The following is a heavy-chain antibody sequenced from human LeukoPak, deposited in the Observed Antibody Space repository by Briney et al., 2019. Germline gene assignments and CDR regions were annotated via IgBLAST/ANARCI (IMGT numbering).Heavy chain of an antibody. V-gene: IGHV4-34*01. D-gene: IGHD3-10*01. CDR3: ARGPLWFGELFHDY. CDR2: INHSGST. CDR1: GGSFSSYY. J-gene: IGHJ4*02. Sequence: SETLSLTCAVYGGSFSSYYWSWIRQSPGKGLEWIGEINHSGSTNYNPSLKSRVTISVDTSKNQFSLKLSSVTAADTAVYYCARGPLWFGELFHDYWGQGTLVTVSS.